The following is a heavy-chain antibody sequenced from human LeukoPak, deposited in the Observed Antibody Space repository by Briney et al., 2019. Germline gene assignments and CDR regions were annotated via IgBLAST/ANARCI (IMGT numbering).Heavy chain of an antibody. CDR2: IYSGGST. CDR3: ASLSSNSPFDY. D-gene: IGHD5-24*01. V-gene: IGHV3-66*01. Sequence: GGSLRLSCAASGFTVSSNHMSWVRQAPGKGLEWVSVIYSGGSTYYADSVKGRFTISRDNSKNTLYLQMNSLRAEDTAVYYCASLSSNSPFDYWGQGTLVTVSS. J-gene: IGHJ4*02. CDR1: GFTVSSNH.